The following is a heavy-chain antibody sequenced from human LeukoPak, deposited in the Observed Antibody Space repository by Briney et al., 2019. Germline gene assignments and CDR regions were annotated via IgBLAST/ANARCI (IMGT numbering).Heavy chain of an antibody. D-gene: IGHD4-17*01. CDR3: ARVRDGDYGYIGFDP. J-gene: IGHJ5*02. CDR2: IYYSGRT. Sequence: TLSLTCTVSGGSFSSGGYYWSWIRQHPGKGLEWIGCIYYSGRTYYNPSLKSRVTISVDTCKNQFSLKLSSVTAADTAVYHCARVRDGDYGYIGFDPWGQGTLVTVSS. CDR1: GGSFSSGGYY. V-gene: IGHV4-31*03.